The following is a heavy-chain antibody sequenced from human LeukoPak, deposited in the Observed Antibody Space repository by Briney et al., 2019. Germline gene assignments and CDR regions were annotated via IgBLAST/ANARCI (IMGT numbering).Heavy chain of an antibody. CDR3: AKAGCSGTSCSKGFEN. CDR2: ISWNSGYI. CDR1: GFTFDDYA. Sequence: PGGSLRLSCATFGFTFDDYAMYWVRQAPGKGLEWVSGISWNSGYIAYADSMKGRFTISRNSAKTSLYLQMNSLRAEDTALYYCAKAGCSGTSCSKGFENWGQGTLVTVPS. J-gene: IGHJ4*02. V-gene: IGHV3-9*01. D-gene: IGHD2-2*01.